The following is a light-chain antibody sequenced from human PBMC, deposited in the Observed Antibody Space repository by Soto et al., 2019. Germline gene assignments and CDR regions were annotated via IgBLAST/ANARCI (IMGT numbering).Light chain of an antibody. CDR2: AAS. CDR1: QSISSY. CDR3: QQSYSTLLT. Sequence: DIQMTQSPSSLSASVVDRVTITCQASQSISSYLNWYQQKPGKAPKLLIYAASSLQSGVPSRFSGSGSGTDFTLTISSLQPEDFATYYCQQSYSTLLTFGPGTKVDIK. J-gene: IGKJ3*01. V-gene: IGKV1-39*01.